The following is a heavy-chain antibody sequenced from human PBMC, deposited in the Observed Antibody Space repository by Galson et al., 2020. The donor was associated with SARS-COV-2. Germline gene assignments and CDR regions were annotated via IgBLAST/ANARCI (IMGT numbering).Heavy chain of an antibody. D-gene: IGHD3-22*01. V-gene: IGHV5-51*01. CDR3: ARRMGDSSGPDY. CDR2: ICPADSEA. CDR1: GYRFTTYW. J-gene: IGHJ4*02. Sequence: GGPLRPSCQASGYRFTTYWISWVPQRPGKGLEWMGVICPADSEARYSPSFQGQVTISVAKSVNTAYLQWTSLKASDTAIYYCARRMGDSSGPDYWGQGTLVTVSS.